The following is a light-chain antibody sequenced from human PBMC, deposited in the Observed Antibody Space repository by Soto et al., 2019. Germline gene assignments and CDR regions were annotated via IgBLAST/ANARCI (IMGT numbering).Light chain of an antibody. J-gene: IGKJ1*01. CDR2: GAS. CDR3: QQYGSSQGWT. Sequence: EIVLTQSPGTLSLSPGERATLSCRASQSVSSSYLAWYQQKPGQAPRLLIYGASSRATGIPDRFSGSGSGTDFTLTISRLEPEDFAVYYCQQYGSSQGWTFGQGTKVELK. CDR1: QSVSSSY. V-gene: IGKV3-20*01.